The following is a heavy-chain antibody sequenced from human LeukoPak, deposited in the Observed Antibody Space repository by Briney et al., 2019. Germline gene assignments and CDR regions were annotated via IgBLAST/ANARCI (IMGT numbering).Heavy chain of an antibody. CDR3: ARSPRDGYHDAFGI. J-gene: IGHJ3*02. CDR2: IYPGDSET. Sequence: GESLKISCKGSGYSFTTYWIAWVRQMPGKGLEWMGIIYPGDSETRYSPSFQGQVTISTDKSISTAYLQWGALKASDTAMYYCARSPRDGYHDAFGIWGQGTMVTVSS. D-gene: IGHD5-24*01. V-gene: IGHV5-51*01. CDR1: GYSFTTYW.